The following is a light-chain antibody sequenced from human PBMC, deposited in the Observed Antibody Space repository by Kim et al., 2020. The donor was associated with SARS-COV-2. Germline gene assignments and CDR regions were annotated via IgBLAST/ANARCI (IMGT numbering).Light chain of an antibody. V-gene: IGKV1-5*03. Sequence: IEMTQSPSTLSASVGDRVTVTCRSSRDIETWLAWYQQKPGKAPKLLVSESSDLKTGVPSRFIGSGSGTKFTLTIADLQPEDVGVYYCQQYDSYWLTFGGGTKVEI. CDR1: RDIETW. J-gene: IGKJ4*01. CDR3: QQYDSYWLT. CDR2: ESS.